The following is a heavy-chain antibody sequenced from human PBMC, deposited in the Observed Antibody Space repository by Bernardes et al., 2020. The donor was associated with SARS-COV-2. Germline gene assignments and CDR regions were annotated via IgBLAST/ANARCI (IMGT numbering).Heavy chain of an antibody. CDR2: IYSSGST. J-gene: IGHJ5*02. Sequence: SEPLSLTCTVSGGSISSYYWSWIRQPAGKGLEWIGHIYSSGSTYYNPSLKSRVTMSVDTSKSQFSLKLSSVTAADTAVYYCSRAATPGSLYLVDPCGQGTLVTVSS. D-gene: IGHD2-15*01. CDR1: GGSISSYY. V-gene: IGHV4-4*07. CDR3: SRAATPGSLYLVDP.